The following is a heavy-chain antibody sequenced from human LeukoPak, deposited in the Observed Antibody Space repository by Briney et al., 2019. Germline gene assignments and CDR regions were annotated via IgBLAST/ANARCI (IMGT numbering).Heavy chain of an antibody. CDR2: IYYSGST. V-gene: IGHV4-59*01. CDR1: GGSISSYY. Sequence: SETLSLTCTVSGGSISSYYWSWIRQPPGKGLEWIGYIYYSGSTNYNPSLKSRVTISVHTSKNQFSLKLSSVTAADTAVYYCARGDDSSGYYIDYWGQGTLVTVSS. D-gene: IGHD3-22*01. CDR3: ARGDDSSGYYIDY. J-gene: IGHJ4*02.